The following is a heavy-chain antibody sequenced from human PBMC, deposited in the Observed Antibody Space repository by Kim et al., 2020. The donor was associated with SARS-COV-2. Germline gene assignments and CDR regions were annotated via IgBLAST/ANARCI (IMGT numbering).Heavy chain of an antibody. CDR2: IKQDGSDQ. Sequence: GGSLRLSCAASGFTFSSYWMTWVRQAPGKGLEWVANIKQDGSDQYYVDSVKGRFTISRDDAKNSLYLQMNSLRAEDTAVYYCARLSAAGTLSYYHYGMDVWGHGTTGTVSS. V-gene: IGHV3-7*01. CDR3: ARLSAAGTLSYYHYGMDV. D-gene: IGHD6-13*01. J-gene: IGHJ6*02. CDR1: GFTFSSYW.